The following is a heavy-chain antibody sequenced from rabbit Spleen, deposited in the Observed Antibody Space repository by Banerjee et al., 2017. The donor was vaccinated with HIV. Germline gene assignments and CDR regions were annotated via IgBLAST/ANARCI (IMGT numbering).Heavy chain of an antibody. V-gene: IGHV1S45*01. CDR1: GIDFSNYYY. J-gene: IGHJ4*01. CDR3: ARNIDIGDGACYFGL. Sequence: QEQLEESGGGLVKPGGTLTLTCKASGIDFSNYYYMCWVRQAPGKGLELIACIYTGNGRTYAASWAKGRFTISKTSSTTVTLHATSLTAADTATYFCARNIDIGDGACYFGLWGPGTLVTVS. CDR2: IYTGNGRT. D-gene: IGHD2-1*01.